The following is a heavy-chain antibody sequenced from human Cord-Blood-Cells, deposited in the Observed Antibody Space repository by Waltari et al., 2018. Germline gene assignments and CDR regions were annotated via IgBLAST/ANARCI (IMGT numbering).Heavy chain of an antibody. V-gene: IGHV1-69*01. CDR3: ASGYCTNGVCYDAFDI. Sequence: QVHLVQSGAEVKKPGSSVKVSCQASAGTFSSYAISWVRQAPGQGLAWMGGIIPIFGTANYAQKFQGRVTITADESTSTAYMELSSLRSEDTAVYYCASGYCTNGVCYDAFDIWGQGTMVTVSS. J-gene: IGHJ3*02. CDR1: AGTFSSYA. CDR2: IIPIFGTA. D-gene: IGHD2-8*01.